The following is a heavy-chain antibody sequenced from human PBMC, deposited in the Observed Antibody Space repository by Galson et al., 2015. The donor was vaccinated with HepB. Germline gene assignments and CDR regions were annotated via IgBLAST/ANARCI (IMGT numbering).Heavy chain of an antibody. CDR2: ISSSSSYI. Sequence: SLRLSCAASGFTFSSYSMNWVRQAPGKGLEWVPSISSSSSYIYYADSVKGRFTISRDNAKNSLYLQMNSLRAEDTAVYYCARATLNYSSGCSDCFDYWGQGTLVTVSS. V-gene: IGHV3-21*01. J-gene: IGHJ4*02. CDR1: GFTFSSYS. CDR3: ARATLNYSSGCSDCFDY. D-gene: IGHD6-19*01.